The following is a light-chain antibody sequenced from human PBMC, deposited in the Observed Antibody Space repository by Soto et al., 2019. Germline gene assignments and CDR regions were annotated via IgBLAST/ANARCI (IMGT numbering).Light chain of an antibody. CDR2: EVT. Sequence: QSALTQPASVSGSPGQSITISCTGTRSDVGGYNYVSWYQQHPGKAPKLIIYEVTNRPSGVSHRFSGSKSGNTASLTISGLQAEDEAVYYCNSYTDSITLVFGGGTKLTVL. CDR3: NSYTDSITLV. CDR1: RSDVGGYNY. J-gene: IGLJ2*01. V-gene: IGLV2-14*01.